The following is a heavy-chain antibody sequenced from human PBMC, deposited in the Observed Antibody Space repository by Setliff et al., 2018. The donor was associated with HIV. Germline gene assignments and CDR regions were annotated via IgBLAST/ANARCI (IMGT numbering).Heavy chain of an antibody. CDR3: VRGYCSSTTCYDDYYYMDV. V-gene: IGHV4-59*11. J-gene: IGHJ6*03. D-gene: IGHD2-2*01. Sequence: PSETLSLTCTVSGGSISGHYWSWIRQPPGKGLEWIGYIFYTGSTNYNPSLKSRVTISVDTSKNQLFLKLSSVTAADTAVYYCVRGYCSSTTCYDDYYYMDVWGKGSTVTVSS. CDR1: GGSISGHY. CDR2: IFYTGST.